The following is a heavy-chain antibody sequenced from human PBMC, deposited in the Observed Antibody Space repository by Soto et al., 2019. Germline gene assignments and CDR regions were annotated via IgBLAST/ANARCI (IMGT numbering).Heavy chain of an antibody. J-gene: IGHJ6*04. D-gene: IGHD3-16*01. V-gene: IGHV3-74*01. CDR1: GFTFSSYR. Sequence: WGSLRLSCAASGFTFSSYRMYWVRQAPGKGLVWVSRINSDGSITIYADSVKGRFTISRDNAKNTLYLQMNSLRAEDTAVYFWARDVSYGKTEVWGKGTTVTVSS. CDR2: INSDGSIT. CDR3: ARDVSYGKTEV.